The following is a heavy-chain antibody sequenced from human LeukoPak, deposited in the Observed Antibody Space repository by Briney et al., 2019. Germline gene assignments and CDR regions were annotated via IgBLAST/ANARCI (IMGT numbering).Heavy chain of an antibody. J-gene: IGHJ3*02. D-gene: IGHD3-10*01. CDR3: ARGNYYGSGTLGAFDI. Sequence: SETLSLTCAVYGGSFSGYYWSWIRHPPGKGLDWIGEINHSGSTNYIPPLKSRVTISVDTSKNQFSLKLSSVTAADTAVYYCARGNYYGSGTLGAFDIWGQGTMVTVSS. CDR2: INHSGST. CDR1: GGSFSGYY. V-gene: IGHV4-34*01.